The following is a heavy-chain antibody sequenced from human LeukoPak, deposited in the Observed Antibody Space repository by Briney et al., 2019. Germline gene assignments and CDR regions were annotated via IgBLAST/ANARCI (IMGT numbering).Heavy chain of an antibody. V-gene: IGHV3-21*01. D-gene: IGHD5-18*01. CDR3: ARTILRGYSYGPDFDY. CDR1: GFTFSSYS. Sequence: GGSLTLSCAASGFTFSSYSMNWVRQAPGKGLEWVSSISSNSSYIYYADSVKGRFTISRDNAKNSLYLQMNSLRAEDTAVYYCARTILRGYSYGPDFDYWGQGTLVTVSS. CDR2: ISSNSSYI. J-gene: IGHJ4*02.